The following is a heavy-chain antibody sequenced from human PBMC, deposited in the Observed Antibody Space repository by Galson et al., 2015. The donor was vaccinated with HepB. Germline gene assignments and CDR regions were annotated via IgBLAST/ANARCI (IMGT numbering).Heavy chain of an antibody. CDR1: RYTFSNYG. CDR3: ARARYSSSPPDY. CDR2: ISVYNGNT. J-gene: IGHJ4*02. V-gene: IGHV1-18*01. Sequence: SVKVSCKASRYTFSNYGISWLRQAPGQGLEWMGWISVYNGNTNYAQNFQGRVTMTTDTSTSTAYMELRSLRSDDTAVYYCARARYSSSPPDYWGQGTLITVSS. D-gene: IGHD6-6*01.